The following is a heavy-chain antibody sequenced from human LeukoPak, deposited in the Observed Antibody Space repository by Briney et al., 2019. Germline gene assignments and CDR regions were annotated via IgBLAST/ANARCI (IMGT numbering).Heavy chain of an antibody. CDR2: IYSGGTT. CDR3: ARQTGESTNFDN. D-gene: IGHD2-2*01. Sequence: ASVKVSCKASGGTFSSYISWVRQAPGKGLEWVSAIYSGGTTYYADSVRGRFTISRDNSKNTLYLLMNSLRAEDTAMYHCARQTGESTNFDNWGQGTLVTVSS. CDR1: GGTFSSY. J-gene: IGHJ4*02. V-gene: IGHV3-66*04.